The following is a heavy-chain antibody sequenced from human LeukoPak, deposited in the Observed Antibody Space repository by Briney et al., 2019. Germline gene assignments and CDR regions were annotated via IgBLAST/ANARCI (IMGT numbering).Heavy chain of an antibody. CDR1: GYSFTSYW. J-gene: IGHJ4*02. CDR2: IYPGDSDT. Sequence: GESLKISCKGSGYSFTSYWIGWVRQMPGKGLEWMGIIYPGDSDTRYSPSFQGQVTISADKSISTAYLQWSSLKASDTAMYNCARQGLGYGVRAAYYFDYWGQGTLATFSS. D-gene: IGHD4-17*01. CDR3: ARQGLGYGVRAAYYFDY. V-gene: IGHV5-51*01.